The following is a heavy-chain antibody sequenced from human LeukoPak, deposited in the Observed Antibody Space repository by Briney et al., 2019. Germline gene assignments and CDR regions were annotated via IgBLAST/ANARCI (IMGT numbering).Heavy chain of an antibody. J-gene: IGHJ4*02. Sequence: PGGSLRLSCAASGFTVSSNYMSWVRQAPGKGLDWISVIYSGGTTYYADSVKGRFTISRDISKNTLYLQMISLRADDTAVYYCAKTRGRYFDYWGQGALVTVPS. V-gene: IGHV3-53*01. D-gene: IGHD3-10*01. CDR2: IYSGGTT. CDR3: AKTRGRYFDY. CDR1: GFTVSSNY.